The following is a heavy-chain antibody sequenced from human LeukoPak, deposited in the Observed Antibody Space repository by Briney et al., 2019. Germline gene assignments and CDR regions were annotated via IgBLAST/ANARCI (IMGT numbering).Heavy chain of an antibody. J-gene: IGHJ4*02. D-gene: IGHD4-17*01. CDR3: ARGSTVTTYFDY. CDR2: IYYSGST. V-gene: IGHV4-59*01. Sequence: SETLSLTCTVSGGSISSYYWSWIRQPPGKGLEWIGYIYYSGSTNYNPSLKSRVTISVDTSKNQFSLKLSSVTTADTAVYYCARGSTVTTYFDYWGQGTLVTVSS. CDR1: GGSISSYY.